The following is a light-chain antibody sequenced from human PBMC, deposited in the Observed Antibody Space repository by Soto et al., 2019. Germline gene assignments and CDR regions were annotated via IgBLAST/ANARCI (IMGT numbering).Light chain of an antibody. CDR3: AAWDDSLNGWV. V-gene: IGLV1-44*01. CDR2: SND. J-gene: IGLJ3*02. CDR1: SSNIGSNT. Sequence: QLVLTQAPSASGTPGQRVTISCSGSSSNIGSNTVTWYQQVPGTAPKLLIYSNDQRPSGVPGRFSGSKSGTLASLAIAGLQSEDEADYYCAAWDDSLNGWVFGGGTQLTVL.